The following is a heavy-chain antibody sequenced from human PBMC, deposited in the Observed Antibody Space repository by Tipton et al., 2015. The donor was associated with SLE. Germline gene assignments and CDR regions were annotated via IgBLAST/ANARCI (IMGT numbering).Heavy chain of an antibody. D-gene: IGHD2-15*01. CDR2: IYYSGST. CDR3: ARAGGAFDI. V-gene: IGHV4-61*01. CDR1: GGSISSSSYY. Sequence: TLSLTCTVSGGSISSSSYYWSWIRQPPGKGLEWIGYIYYSGSTNYNPSLKSRVTISVDTSKNQFSLKLSSVTAADTAVYYCARAGGAFDIWGQGTMVTVSS. J-gene: IGHJ3*02.